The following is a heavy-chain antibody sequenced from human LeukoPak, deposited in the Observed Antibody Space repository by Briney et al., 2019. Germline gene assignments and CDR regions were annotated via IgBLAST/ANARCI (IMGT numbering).Heavy chain of an antibody. CDR2: IIPIFGTA. V-gene: IGHV1-69*05. D-gene: IGHD5-24*01. J-gene: IGHJ4*02. CDR1: DYTFTNYG. Sequence: ASVKVSCKASDYTFTNYGISWVRQAPGQGLEWMGGIIPIFGTANYAQKFQGRVTITTDESTSTAYMELSSLRSEDTAVYYCARVGRMADYWGQGTLVTVSS. CDR3: ARVGRMADY.